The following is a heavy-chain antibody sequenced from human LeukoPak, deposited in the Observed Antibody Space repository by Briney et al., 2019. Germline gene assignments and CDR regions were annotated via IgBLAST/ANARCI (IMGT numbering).Heavy chain of an antibody. D-gene: IGHD3-10*01. CDR1: GFTFSSYE. CDR2: ISSSGSTI. Sequence: GGSLRLFCAASGFTFSSYEMNWVRQAPGKGLEWVSYISSSGSTIYYADSVKGRFTISRDNAKNSLYLQMNSLRAEDTAVYYCAARILYYYGSGSYSGVDYWGQGTLVTVSS. CDR3: AARILYYYGSGSYSGVDY. V-gene: IGHV3-48*03. J-gene: IGHJ4*02.